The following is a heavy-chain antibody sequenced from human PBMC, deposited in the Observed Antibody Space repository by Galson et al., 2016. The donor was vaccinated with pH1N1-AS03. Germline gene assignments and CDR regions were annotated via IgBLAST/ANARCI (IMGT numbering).Heavy chain of an antibody. CDR3: ARRRSYYVFWSGYSDY. CDR1: GFTFTNYA. J-gene: IGHJ4*01. V-gene: IGHV3-64*01. CDR2: ISSDASGT. Sequence: SLRLSCAASGFTFTNYAIHWVRQAPGKGLEYVSAISSDASGTYYANSVKGRFTISRDNSKNTVYLQMGSLRAEDMAVYYCARRRSYYVFWSGYSDYWGHGTLVTVSS. D-gene: IGHD3-3*01.